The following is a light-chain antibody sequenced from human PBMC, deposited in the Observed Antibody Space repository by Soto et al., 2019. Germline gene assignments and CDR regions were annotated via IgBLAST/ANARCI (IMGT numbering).Light chain of an antibody. Sequence: IVLTQSPGTLSLSPGERATLSCRASQSVSSNLAWYQQKPGQAPRLLIYGASTRATDIPARFFGSGSGTEFTLTISSLQSEDSAVYYCQQYNIWPLTFGGGTKVDIK. CDR3: QQYNIWPLT. CDR1: QSVSSN. CDR2: GAS. V-gene: IGKV3D-15*01. J-gene: IGKJ4*01.